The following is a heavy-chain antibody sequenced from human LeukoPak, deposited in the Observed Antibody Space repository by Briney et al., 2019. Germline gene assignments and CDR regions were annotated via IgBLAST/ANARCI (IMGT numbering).Heavy chain of an antibody. J-gene: IGHJ4*02. V-gene: IGHV3-23*01. Sequence: GGSLRLSCAASGFTFRSYAMSWVRQAPGKGLEWVSGISGSGGSTFYADSVKGRFTISRGNSKNTLYLQMNSLRAEDTAVYFCAKEVGGFAYWGQGTLVTISS. D-gene: IGHD1-26*01. CDR3: AKEVGGFAY. CDR1: GFTFRSYA. CDR2: ISGSGGST.